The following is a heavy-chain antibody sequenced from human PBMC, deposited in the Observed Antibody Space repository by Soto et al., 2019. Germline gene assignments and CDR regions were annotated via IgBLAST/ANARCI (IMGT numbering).Heavy chain of an antibody. Sequence: SETLSLTCAVSGGSISSGDYYWSWIRQPPGKGLEWIGYIYYSGSTYYNPSLKSRVTISVDTSKNQFSLKLTSVTAADTAVYYCARVRGVTYFDYWGQGTLVTVSS. CDR1: GGSISSGDYY. J-gene: IGHJ4*02. D-gene: IGHD3-10*01. V-gene: IGHV4-30-4*01. CDR2: IYYSGST. CDR3: ARVRGVTYFDY.